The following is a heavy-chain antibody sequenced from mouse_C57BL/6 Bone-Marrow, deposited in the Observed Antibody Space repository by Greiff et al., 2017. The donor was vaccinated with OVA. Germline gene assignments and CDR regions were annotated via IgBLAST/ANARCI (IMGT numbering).Heavy chain of an antibody. CDR1: GYTFTDYE. CDR2: IDPETGGT. D-gene: IGHD1-1*01. V-gene: IGHV1-15*01. J-gene: IGHJ3*01. CDR3: TRYHYYYGSS. Sequence: QVQLQQSGAELVRPGASVTLSCKASGYTFTDYEMHWVKQTPVHGLEWIGAIDPETGGTAYNQKFKGKAILTADKSSSTAYMELRSLTSEDSAVYYCTRYHYYYGSSWGQGTLVTVSA.